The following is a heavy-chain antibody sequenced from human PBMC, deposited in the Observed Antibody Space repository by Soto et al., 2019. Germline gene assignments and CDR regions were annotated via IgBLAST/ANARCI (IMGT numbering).Heavy chain of an antibody. CDR3: AREGRYCTNGVCFKGRYYYYGMDV. Sequence: ASVKVSCKASGGTFSSYAISWVRQAPGQGLEWMGGIIPIFGTASYAQKFQGRVTITADESTSTAYMELSSLRSEDTAVYYCAREGRYCTNGVCFKGRYYYYGMDVWGQGNTVTVSS. D-gene: IGHD2-8*01. CDR2: IIPIFGTA. CDR1: GGTFSSYA. V-gene: IGHV1-69*13. J-gene: IGHJ6*02.